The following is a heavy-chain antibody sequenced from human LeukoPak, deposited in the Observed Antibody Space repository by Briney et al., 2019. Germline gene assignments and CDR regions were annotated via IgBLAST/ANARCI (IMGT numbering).Heavy chain of an antibody. J-gene: IGHJ6*02. Sequence: TTSETLSLTCTVSGGSISSGDYYWSWIRQPPGKGLEWIGYIYYSGSTYYNPSLKSRVTISVDTSKNQFSLKLSSVTAAVTAVYYCARTSLRAGNGMDVWGQGTTVTVSS. CDR3: ARTSLRAGNGMDV. V-gene: IGHV4-30-4*01. D-gene: IGHD3-10*01. CDR1: GGSISSGDYY. CDR2: IYYSGST.